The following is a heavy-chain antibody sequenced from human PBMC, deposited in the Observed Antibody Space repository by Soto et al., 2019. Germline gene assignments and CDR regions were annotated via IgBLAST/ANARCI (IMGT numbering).Heavy chain of an antibody. CDR2: ISSGGGAK. J-gene: IGHJ5*02. D-gene: IGHD1-20*01. CDR1: GFIFSDYY. Sequence: VQLVESGGGLVKPGGSLRLSCAASGFIFSDYYMAWIRQAPGKGLEWVSDISSGGGAKNVADSVRGRFTISRDNTNNSLYLKMNSLRVDDTALYYCARRLTGRTTGDWFDPWGQRTLVTVSS. V-gene: IGHV3-11*01. CDR3: ARRLTGRTTGDWFDP.